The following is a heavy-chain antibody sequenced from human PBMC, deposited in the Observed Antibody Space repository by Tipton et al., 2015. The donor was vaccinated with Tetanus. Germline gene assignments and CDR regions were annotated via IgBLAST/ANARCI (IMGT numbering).Heavy chain of an antibody. CDR2: IWYDGSNK. J-gene: IGHJ3*02. Sequence: SLRLSCAASGFTFSSYGMHWVRQAPGKGLEWVAVIWYDGSNKYYADSVKGRFTISRDNSKNTLYLQMNSLRAEDTAVYYCAREAPTGKGIAFDIWGQGTMVTVSS. CDR1: GFTFSSYG. CDR3: AREAPTGKGIAFDI. D-gene: IGHD3-9*01. V-gene: IGHV3-33*01.